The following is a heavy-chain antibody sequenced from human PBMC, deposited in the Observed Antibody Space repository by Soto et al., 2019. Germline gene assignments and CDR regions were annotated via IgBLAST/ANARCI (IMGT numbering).Heavy chain of an antibody. CDR2: ISAYNGNT. Sequence: ASVKVSCKASGYTFTSYGISWVRQAPGQGLEWMGWISAYNGNTNYAQRLQDRVTMTTDTCTSTGYMEVRSLRSDDTAVYYCARAGGRNFYCGMDVWGQGTTVTVSS. D-gene: IGHD2-8*02. J-gene: IGHJ6*02. CDR1: GYTFTSYG. CDR3: ARAGGRNFYCGMDV. V-gene: IGHV1-18*01.